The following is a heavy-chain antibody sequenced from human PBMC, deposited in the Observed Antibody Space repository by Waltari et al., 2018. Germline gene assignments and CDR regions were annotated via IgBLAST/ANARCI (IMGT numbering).Heavy chain of an antibody. Sequence: QVQLQESGPGLVKPSETLSLPCTVSGGSISSYYWSWIRQPAGKGLEWIGRIYTSGSTNYNPSLKSRVTMSVDTSKNQFSLKLSSVTAADTAVYYCARSPGGSVSYYYYYYYMDVWGKGTTVTVSS. CDR1: GGSISSYY. CDR2: IYTSGST. D-gene: IGHD3-10*01. V-gene: IGHV4-4*07. J-gene: IGHJ6*03. CDR3: ARSPGGSVSYYYYYYYMDV.